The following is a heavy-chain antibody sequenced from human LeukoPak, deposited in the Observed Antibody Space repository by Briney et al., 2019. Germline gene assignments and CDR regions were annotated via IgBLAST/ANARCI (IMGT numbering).Heavy chain of an antibody. CDR1: GGSISSYY. J-gene: IGHJ4*02. D-gene: IGHD3-10*01. Sequence: KPSETLSLTCTVTGGSISSYYWSWIRQPAGKGLEWIGRIYTSGSTNYNPSLKSRVTMSVDTSKNQFSLKLSSVTAADTAVYYCARETGYYGSGTGLDYWGQGTLVTVSS. CDR3: ARETGYYGSGTGLDY. V-gene: IGHV4-4*07. CDR2: IYTSGST.